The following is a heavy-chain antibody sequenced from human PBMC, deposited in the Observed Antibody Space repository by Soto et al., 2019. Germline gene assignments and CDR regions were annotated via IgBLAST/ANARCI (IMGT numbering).Heavy chain of an antibody. CDR2: VYYSGSS. CDR1: GGSISNHY. CDR3: ARHATVSGLFYFDY. Sequence: SETLSLXCTVSGGSISNHYWSWIRQPPGKGLEWIGYVYYSGSSNYNPSLQSRVTISIVTSNSQLSLKLNSVTAVDTAVYYCARHATVSGLFYFDYWGQGALVTVSS. D-gene: IGHD6-19*01. V-gene: IGHV4-59*08. J-gene: IGHJ4*02.